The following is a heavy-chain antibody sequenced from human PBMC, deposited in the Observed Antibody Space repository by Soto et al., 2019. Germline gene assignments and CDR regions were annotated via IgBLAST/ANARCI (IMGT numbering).Heavy chain of an antibody. CDR3: ARERVAGYYNVIGY. Sequence: QVQLVESGGGLVQPGRSLRLSCAASGFSFSTYSMHWVRQAPGKGLEWVAVLSYDVRNKFYADSVKGRFIISRDNAKSTLYLQMSSLRTEDTAVYYCARERVAGYYNVIGYWGQGTLVTVSS. CDR2: LSYDVRNK. D-gene: IGHD3-22*01. V-gene: IGHV3-30*04. J-gene: IGHJ4*02. CDR1: GFSFSTYS.